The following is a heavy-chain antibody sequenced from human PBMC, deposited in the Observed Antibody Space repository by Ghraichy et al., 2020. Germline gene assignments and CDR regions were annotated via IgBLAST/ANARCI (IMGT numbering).Heavy chain of an antibody. V-gene: IGHV3-43*01. CDR3: AKDKAAAGTEGIDY. D-gene: IGHD6-13*01. CDR2: ISWDGGST. Sequence: GESLNISCAASGFTFDDYSMHWVRQAPGKGLEWVSFISWDGGSTYYADSVKGRFTISRDNSKNSQYLQMNSLRTEDTALYYCAKDKAAAGTEGIDYWGQGTLVTVSS. J-gene: IGHJ4*02. CDR1: GFTFDDYS.